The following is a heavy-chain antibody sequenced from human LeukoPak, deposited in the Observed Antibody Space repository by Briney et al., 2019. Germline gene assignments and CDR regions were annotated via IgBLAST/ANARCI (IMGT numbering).Heavy chain of an antibody. CDR1: EFTFSNYA. J-gene: IGHJ5*02. V-gene: IGHV3-23*01. D-gene: IGHD1-14*01. CDR3: AKGSGINHYHWIDP. CDR2: ISGGGGST. Sequence: GGSLRLSCAASEFTFSNYAMNWVRQAPGKGLELVSGISGGGGSTYYADSVKGRFTISRDNSKNTLYLQMDSLRAEDTALYYCAKGSGINHYHWIDPWGQGTLVTVSS.